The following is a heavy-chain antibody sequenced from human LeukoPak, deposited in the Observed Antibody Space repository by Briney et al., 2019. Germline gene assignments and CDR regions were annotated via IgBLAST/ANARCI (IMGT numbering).Heavy chain of an antibody. J-gene: IGHJ4*02. D-gene: IGHD4-17*01. CDR3: ARDTDDYGDYMDYFDY. V-gene: IGHV3-7*01. CDR1: GFTFSSYW. Sequence: GGSLRLSCAASGFTFSSYWMSWVRQAPGKGLEWVANIKQDGSEKYYADSVKGRFTISRDNAKNSLYLQMNSLRAEDTAVYYCARDTDDYGDYMDYFDYWGQGTLVTVSS. CDR2: IKQDGSEK.